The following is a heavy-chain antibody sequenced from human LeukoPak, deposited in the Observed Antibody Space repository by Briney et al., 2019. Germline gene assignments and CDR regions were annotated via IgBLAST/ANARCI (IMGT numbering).Heavy chain of an antibody. V-gene: IGHV3-23*01. CDR1: GFTFSAYA. CDR3: AGSSSWHYFDY. Sequence: PGGSLRLSCAVSGFTFSAYAMGWVRQAPGKGLEWVSAISGSGGSTYYADSVKGRFTISRDNSKNTLYLQMNSPRAEDTAGYYCAGSSSWHYFDYWGQGTLVTVSS. D-gene: IGHD6-13*01. CDR2: ISGSGGST. J-gene: IGHJ4*02.